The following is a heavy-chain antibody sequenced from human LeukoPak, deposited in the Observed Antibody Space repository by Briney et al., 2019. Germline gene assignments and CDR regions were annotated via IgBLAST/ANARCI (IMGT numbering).Heavy chain of an antibody. CDR1: GYTFTGYY. Sequence: ASVKVSCKASGYTFTGYYMHWVRQAPGQGLEWMGWINPNSGGTNYAQKFQGRVTMTRDTSISTAYMELSRLRSDDTAVYYCARDRRFLEWLMRDDAFDIWGQGTMVTVSS. CDR3: ARDRRFLEWLMRDDAFDI. V-gene: IGHV1-2*02. CDR2: INPNSGGT. D-gene: IGHD3-3*01. J-gene: IGHJ3*02.